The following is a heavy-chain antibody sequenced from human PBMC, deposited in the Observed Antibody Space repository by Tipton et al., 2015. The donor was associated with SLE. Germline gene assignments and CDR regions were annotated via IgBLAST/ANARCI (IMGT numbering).Heavy chain of an antibody. CDR1: GGSFRGYF. D-gene: IGHD3-10*01. Sequence: TLSLTCAVYGGSFRGYFWSWIRQPPGKGLEWIGGINHSGTTNSNPSVKSRLTVSGDTSQNQFSLKFTSVTVADTAIYYCTRGRYGSGTFDPWGQGTLVIVSS. CDR2: INHSGTT. CDR3: TRGRYGSGTFDP. V-gene: IGHV4-34*01. J-gene: IGHJ5*02.